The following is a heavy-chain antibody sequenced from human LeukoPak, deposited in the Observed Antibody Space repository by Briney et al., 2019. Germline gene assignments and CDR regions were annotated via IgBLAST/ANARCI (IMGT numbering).Heavy chain of an antibody. J-gene: IGHJ4*02. CDR3: AKIPSVVAARPPDY. CDR1: GLTFRNYA. D-gene: IGHD6-6*01. CDR2: ISGSGGST. Sequence: PGGSLRPSCAVSGLTFRNYAMSWVRQAQGKGLEWVSAISGSGGSTYYADSVKGRFTISRDNSNNTLFLQTNSLRAEDTAIYYCAKIPSVVAARPPDYWGQGTLVTVSS. V-gene: IGHV3-23*01.